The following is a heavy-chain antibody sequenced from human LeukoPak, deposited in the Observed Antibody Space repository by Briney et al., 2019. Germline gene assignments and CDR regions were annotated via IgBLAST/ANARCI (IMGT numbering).Heavy chain of an antibody. CDR1: GYTFTSYY. CDR2: INPSGGST. D-gene: IGHD6-13*01. Sequence: EASVKVSCKASGYTFTSYYMHWVRQAPGQGLEWMGIINPSGGSTSYAQKFQGRVTMTRDTSISTAYMELSRLRSDDTAVYYCASASRIAAADYSLDYWGQGTLVTVSS. CDR3: ASASRIAAADYSLDY. J-gene: IGHJ4*02. V-gene: IGHV1-46*01.